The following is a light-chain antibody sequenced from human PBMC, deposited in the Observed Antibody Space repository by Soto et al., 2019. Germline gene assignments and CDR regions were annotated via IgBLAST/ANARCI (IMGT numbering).Light chain of an antibody. V-gene: IGLV1-44*01. J-gene: IGLJ2*01. CDR1: SSNIGSNT. CDR2: SNN. Sequence: QSVLTQPPSASGTPGQRVTISCSGSSSNIGSNTVNWYQQLPGTAPKLLIYSNNQRPSGVPDRFSGSKSGTSASLAFSGLQSEDEADYYCAAWDDSLNGQVVFGGGTKLTVL. CDR3: AAWDDSLNGQVV.